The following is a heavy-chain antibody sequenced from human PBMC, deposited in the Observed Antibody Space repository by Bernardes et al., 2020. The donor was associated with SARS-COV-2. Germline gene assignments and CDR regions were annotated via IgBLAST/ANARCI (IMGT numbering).Heavy chain of an antibody. CDR2: INHSGTT. CDR3: ASLKEPFYEYIWGSQRMYYFAY. J-gene: IGHJ4*02. CDR1: GGSFSDYY. Sequence: SETLSLTCAFYGGSFSDYYWSWIRQPPGKGLEWIGEINHSGTTNYNPSLKSRVTMSVDTSNNRFSLKLNSVTAADTAVYYCASLKEPFYEYIWGSQRMYYFAYWGQGTLVTVSS. D-gene: IGHD3-16*01. V-gene: IGHV4-34*01.